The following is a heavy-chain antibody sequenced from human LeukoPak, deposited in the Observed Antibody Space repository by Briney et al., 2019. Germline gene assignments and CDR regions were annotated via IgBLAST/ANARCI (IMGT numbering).Heavy chain of an antibody. D-gene: IGHD3-10*01. CDR3: AREYS. J-gene: IGHJ5*02. V-gene: IGHV3-7*01. CDR2: INQDGSAQ. CDR1: GFTFSSNW. Sequence: QPGGSLRLSCVASGFTFSSNWMSWVRQAPGEGPQWVANINQDGSAQYYVASVKGRFTISRDNAKNSLYLEMNSLRDEDTAMYYCAREYSWGQGTLVTVSS.